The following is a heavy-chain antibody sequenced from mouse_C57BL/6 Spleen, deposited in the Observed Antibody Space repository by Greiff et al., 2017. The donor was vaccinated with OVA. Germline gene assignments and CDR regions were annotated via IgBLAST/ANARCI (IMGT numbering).Heavy chain of an antibody. CDR3: ASSSFYYSYDQRCAY. Sequence: VQLQQSVAELVRPGASVKLSCTASGFNIKNTYMHWVKQRPEQGLEWIGRIDPANGNTKYDPKFKGKATITADTSSNTAYLQLSSLTSEDTAIYYCASSSFYYSYDQRCAYWGQGTLVTVSA. CDR1: GFNIKNTY. D-gene: IGHD2-2*01. J-gene: IGHJ3*01. CDR2: IDPANGNT. V-gene: IGHV14-3*01.